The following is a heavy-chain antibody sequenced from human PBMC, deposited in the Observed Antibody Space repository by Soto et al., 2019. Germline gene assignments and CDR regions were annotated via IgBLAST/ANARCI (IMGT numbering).Heavy chain of an antibody. CDR1: GFTFSSYG. CDR2: ISYDGSNK. Sequence: GGSLRLSCAASGFTFSSYGMHWVRQAPGKGLEWVAVISYDGSNKYYADSVKGRFTISRDNSKNTLYLQMNSLRAEDMAVYYCAKEGGYYGFWSSYPPSRYYGMDVWGQGTTVTVSS. CDR3: AKEGGYYGFWSSYPPSRYYGMDV. D-gene: IGHD3-3*01. J-gene: IGHJ6*02. V-gene: IGHV3-30*18.